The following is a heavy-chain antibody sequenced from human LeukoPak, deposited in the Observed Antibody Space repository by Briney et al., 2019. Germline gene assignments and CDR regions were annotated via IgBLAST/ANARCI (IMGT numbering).Heavy chain of an antibody. V-gene: IGHV1-69*06. D-gene: IGHD6-19*01. CDR1: GGTIGNYG. CDR2: IIPMFGTT. Sequence: VASVKVSCKASGGTIGNYGISWVRQAPGQGLEWMGRIIPMFGTTNYAQKFQDRVTITADKSTGATYMELSSLRSEDTAVYYCARDLALAGPGWFDPWASGTLVTISS. CDR3: ARDLALAGPGWFDP. J-gene: IGHJ5*02.